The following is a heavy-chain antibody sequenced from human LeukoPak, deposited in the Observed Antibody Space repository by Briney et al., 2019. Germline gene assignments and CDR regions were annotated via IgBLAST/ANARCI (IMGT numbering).Heavy chain of an antibody. J-gene: IGHJ4*02. Sequence: ASVKVSCKASGYTFTSYGISWVRQAPGQGLEWMGWISAYNGNTNYAQKLQGRVTLTTDTSTSTAYMELRSLRSDDTAVYYCARESPDGSGYYLLPFDYWGQGTLVTVSS. D-gene: IGHD3-22*01. CDR3: ARESPDGSGYYLLPFDY. CDR2: ISAYNGNT. V-gene: IGHV1-18*01. CDR1: GYTFTSYG.